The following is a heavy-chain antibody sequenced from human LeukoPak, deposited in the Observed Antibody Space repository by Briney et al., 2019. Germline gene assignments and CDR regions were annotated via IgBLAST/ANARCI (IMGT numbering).Heavy chain of an antibody. CDR2: IGTGGDT. CDR3: AKLRPYGTTWYGGVVN. Sequence: GGSLRLSCAASGFTLSSYVMTWVRQAPGKGLDWVSAIGTGGDTHYTDSVKGRFTVSRDSSKSTLYLHMDSLRADDTAVYYCAKLRPYGTTWYGGVVNWGQGTLVTVSS. D-gene: IGHD6-13*01. J-gene: IGHJ4*02. V-gene: IGHV3-23*01. CDR1: GFTLSSYV.